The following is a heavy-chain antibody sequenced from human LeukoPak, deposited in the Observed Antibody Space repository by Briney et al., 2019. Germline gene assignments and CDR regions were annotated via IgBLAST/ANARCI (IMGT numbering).Heavy chain of an antibody. D-gene: IGHD6-19*01. Sequence: SETLSLTRIVSGGSVRSDNYYWSWIRQPPGRGLEWIGYIYYSGSTNYNPSLKSRITISVDTSKNQFSLKLSSVTAADTAVYYCAKGGHSSGWYHDYWGQGTLVTVSS. V-gene: IGHV4-61*01. CDR1: GGSVRSDNYY. CDR2: IYYSGST. J-gene: IGHJ4*02. CDR3: AKGGHSSGWYHDY.